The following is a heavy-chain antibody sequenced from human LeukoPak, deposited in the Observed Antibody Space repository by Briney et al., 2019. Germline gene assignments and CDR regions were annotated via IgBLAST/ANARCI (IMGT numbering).Heavy chain of an antibody. CDR2: IYPGDSDT. V-gene: IGHV5-51*01. Sequence: GESLKISCQGSGYRFATYWIAWVRQMPGEGLEWMGIIYPGDSDTTYSPSFQGQVTISADRSATSAYLQWTSLKASDTAIYYCARQRGTGWYDYWGQGTLVTVSS. CDR3: ARQRGTGWYDY. CDR1: GYRFATYW. D-gene: IGHD6-19*01. J-gene: IGHJ4*02.